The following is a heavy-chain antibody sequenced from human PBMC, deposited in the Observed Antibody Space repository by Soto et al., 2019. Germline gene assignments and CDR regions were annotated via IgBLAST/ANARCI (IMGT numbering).Heavy chain of an antibody. CDR2: INHSGST. V-gene: IGHV4-34*01. J-gene: IGHJ6*03. CDR3: ARRHSVRERPPYYMDV. D-gene: IGHD3-10*01. Sequence: SETLSLTCAVYGGSFSGYYWSWIRQPPGKGLKWIGEINHSGSTNYNPSLKSRATISVDTTKNQFSLKLSSVTAADTAVYYCARRHSVRERPPYYMDVWGKGTTVTVSS. CDR1: GGSFSGYY.